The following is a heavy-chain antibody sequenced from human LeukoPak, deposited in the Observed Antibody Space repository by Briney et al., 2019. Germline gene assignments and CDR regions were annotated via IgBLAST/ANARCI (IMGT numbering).Heavy chain of an antibody. CDR1: GFTFSSYG. V-gene: IGHV3-33*01. CDR3: ARSYSNHLFGMDV. CDR2: IWYDGSDK. D-gene: IGHD4-11*01. J-gene: IGHJ6*02. Sequence: GGSLRLSCEASGFTFSSYGMHWVRQAPGKGLEWVAVIWYDGSDKYYADSVKGRFSISRDNSKNTLYLQMNSLRAEDTAVYYCARSYSNHLFGMDVWGQGTTVTVSS.